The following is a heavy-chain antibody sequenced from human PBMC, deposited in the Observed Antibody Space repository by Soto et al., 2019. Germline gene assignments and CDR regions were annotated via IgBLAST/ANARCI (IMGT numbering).Heavy chain of an antibody. D-gene: IGHD3-9*01. J-gene: IGHJ3*02. V-gene: IGHV3-15*07. CDR2: IKSKTDGGTT. CDR3: TADYDILTGYPNDAFDI. CDR1: GFTFSNAW. Sequence: GGSLRLSCAASGFTFSNAWMNWVRQAPGKGLEWVGRIKSKTDGGTTDYAAPVKGRFTISRDDSKNTLYLQMNSLKTEDTAVYYCTADYDILTGYPNDAFDIWGQGTMVTVSS.